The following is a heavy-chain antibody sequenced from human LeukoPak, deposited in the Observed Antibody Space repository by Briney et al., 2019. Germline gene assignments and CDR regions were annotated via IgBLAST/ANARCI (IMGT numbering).Heavy chain of an antibody. V-gene: IGHV1-24*01. CDR1: GYTLTELS. CDR3: ATAPPKYQPLWYFDY. CDR2: FDPEDGET. D-gene: IGHD2-2*01. J-gene: IGHJ4*02. Sequence: GASVKVSCKVSGYTLTELSMHWVRQAPGKGLEWMGGFDPEDGETIYAQKFQGRVTMTEDTSTDTAYMELSSLRSEDTAVYYCATAPPKYQPLWYFDYWGQGTLVTVSS.